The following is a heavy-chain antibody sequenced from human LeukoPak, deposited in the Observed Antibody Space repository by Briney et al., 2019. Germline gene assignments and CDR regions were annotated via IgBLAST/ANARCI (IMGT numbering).Heavy chain of an antibody. CDR2: ISYDGSNK. CDR3: AREMGPVVTATPIDY. D-gene: IGHD2-21*02. Sequence: GGSLRLSCAASGFTFSSYAMHWVRQAPGKGLEWVAVISYDGSNKYYADSVKGRFTISRDNSKNTLYLQMNSLRAEDTAVYYCAREMGPVVTATPIDYWGQGTLVTVSS. V-gene: IGHV3-30*04. CDR1: GFTFSSYA. J-gene: IGHJ4*02.